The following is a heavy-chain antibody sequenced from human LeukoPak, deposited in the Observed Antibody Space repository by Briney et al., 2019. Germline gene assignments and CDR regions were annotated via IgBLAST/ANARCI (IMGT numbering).Heavy chain of an antibody. V-gene: IGHV5-51*01. CDR1: GYSFTSYW. Sequence: GESLKISCKGSGYSFTSYWIGWVRKMPGKGLEGMGIIYPGDSDTRYSPSFQGQVTISADKSISTAYLQWSSLKASDAAMYYCARLATNWHGGVGNWFDPWGQGTLVTVSS. CDR3: ARLATNWHGGVGNWFDP. D-gene: IGHD1-1*01. J-gene: IGHJ5*02. CDR2: IYPGDSDT.